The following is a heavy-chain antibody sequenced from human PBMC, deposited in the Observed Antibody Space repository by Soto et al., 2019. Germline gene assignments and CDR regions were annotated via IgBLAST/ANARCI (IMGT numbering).Heavy chain of an antibody. Sequence: ASVKVSCKASGYTFTSYGISWVRQAPGQGLEWMGWISAYNGNTNYAQKLQGRVTMTTDTSTSTAYMELRSLRSDDTAAYYCASLDDYGDSGRFDYWGQGTLVTVSS. CDR2: ISAYNGNT. V-gene: IGHV1-18*01. CDR3: ASLDDYGDSGRFDY. CDR1: GYTFTSYG. J-gene: IGHJ4*02. D-gene: IGHD4-17*01.